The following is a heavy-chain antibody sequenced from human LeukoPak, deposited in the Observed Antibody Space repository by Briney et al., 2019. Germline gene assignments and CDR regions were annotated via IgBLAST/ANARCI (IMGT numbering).Heavy chain of an antibody. CDR3: AKDQYSGPYWVPDY. D-gene: IGHD1-26*01. Sequence: PGGSLRLSCAASGFTFSTYAMSWVRQAPGKGLEGVSVISGSGGSTYYADSVKGRFTISRDNSKNTLYLQMNSLRAEDTAVYYCAKDQYSGPYWVPDYWGQGTLVTVSS. CDR2: ISGSGGST. CDR1: GFTFSTYA. J-gene: IGHJ4*02. V-gene: IGHV3-23*01.